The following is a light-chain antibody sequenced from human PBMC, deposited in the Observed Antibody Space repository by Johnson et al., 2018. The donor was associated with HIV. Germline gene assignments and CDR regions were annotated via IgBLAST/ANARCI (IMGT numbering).Light chain of an antibody. Sequence: QSVLTQPPSVSAAPGQKVTISCSGSSSNIGNNYVSWYQQLPGTAPKLLIYDNNTRPSGIPDRFSGSKSGTSATLGITGLQTGDEADYYCGTWDSSLSFYVFGTGTKVTVL. J-gene: IGLJ1*01. V-gene: IGLV1-51*01. CDR1: SSNIGNNY. CDR2: DNN. CDR3: GTWDSSLSFYV.